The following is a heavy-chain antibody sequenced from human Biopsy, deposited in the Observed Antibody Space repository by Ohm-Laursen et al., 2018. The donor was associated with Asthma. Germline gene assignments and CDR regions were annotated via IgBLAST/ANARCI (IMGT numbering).Heavy chain of an antibody. V-gene: IGHV3-21*01. CDR3: ARDAPTGGYIDY. CDR2: ITSSSSYI. D-gene: IGHD7-27*01. J-gene: IGHJ4*02. CDR1: VFSFYWLT. Sequence: SPGLSRAASVFSFYWLTTNWGRHAPRKGLGGGPSITSSSSYIFYADSLKGRFTISRDNPRNSLYLQMNSLRAEDTAVYYCARDAPTGGYIDYWGLGTLVTVSS.